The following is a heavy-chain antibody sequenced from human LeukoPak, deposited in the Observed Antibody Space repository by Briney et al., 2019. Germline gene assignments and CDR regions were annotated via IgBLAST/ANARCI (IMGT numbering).Heavy chain of an antibody. J-gene: IGHJ4*02. CDR3: ARGNALNWNWGLTSVWVDY. D-gene: IGHD1-7*01. CDR2: INPSGGST. V-gene: IGHV1-46*01. CDR1: GYTFTSYY. Sequence: PGASVKVSCKASGYTFTSYYMHWVRQAPGQGLEWMGIINPSGGSTSYAQKFQGRVTMTRDTSTSTVYMELSSLRSEDTAVYYCARGNALNWNWGLTSVWVDYWGQGTLVTVSS.